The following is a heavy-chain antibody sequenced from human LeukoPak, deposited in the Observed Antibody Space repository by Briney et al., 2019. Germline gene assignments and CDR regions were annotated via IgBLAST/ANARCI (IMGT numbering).Heavy chain of an antibody. D-gene: IGHD2-15*01. CDR3: AKDCSGGSCYFD. CDR2: ISGSGGST. CDR1: GFTFSSYA. J-gene: IGHJ4*02. Sequence: GGSLRLSCAASGFTFSSYAMSWVRQAPGKGLEWVSAISGSGGSTFYADSVKGRFTISRDNSKNTLYLQMNSLRAEDTAVYYCAKDCSGGSCYFDWGQGTLVTVSS. V-gene: IGHV3-23*01.